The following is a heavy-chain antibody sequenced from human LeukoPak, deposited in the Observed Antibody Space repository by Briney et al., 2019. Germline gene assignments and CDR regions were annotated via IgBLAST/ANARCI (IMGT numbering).Heavy chain of an antibody. CDR2: ISYDGSNK. Sequence: GGSLRLSCAASGFTFSNYAMHWVRQAPGKGLEGVAVISYDGSNKYYADSVKGRFTISRDNSKNTLYLQMNSLRAEDTAVYYCAKDQYYYASGSYFPWDYWGQGTLVTVSS. D-gene: IGHD3-10*01. CDR3: AKDQYYYASGSYFPWDY. J-gene: IGHJ4*01. CDR1: GFTFSNYA. V-gene: IGHV3-30*04.